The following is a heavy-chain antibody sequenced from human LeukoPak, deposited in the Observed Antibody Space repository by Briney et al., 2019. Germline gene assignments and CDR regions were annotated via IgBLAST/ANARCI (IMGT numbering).Heavy chain of an antibody. CDR2: IYYSGST. J-gene: IGHJ4*02. CDR1: GGSISSYY. CDR3: ARGLARQQLVRGYFDY. V-gene: IGHV4-59*01. D-gene: IGHD6-13*01. Sequence: SETLSLTCTVSGGSISSYYWSWIRQPPGKGLEWLGYIYYSGSTNYNPSLKSRVTISVDTSKNQFSLKLSSVTAADTAVYYCARGLARQQLVRGYFDYWGQGTLVTVSS.